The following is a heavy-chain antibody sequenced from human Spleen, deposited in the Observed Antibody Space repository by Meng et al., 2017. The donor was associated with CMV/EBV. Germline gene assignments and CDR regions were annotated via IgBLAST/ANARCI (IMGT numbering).Heavy chain of an antibody. CDR3: ARRQPGSASDY. CDR2: INHSGST. V-gene: IGHV4-34*01. J-gene: IGHJ4*02. D-gene: IGHD1-26*01. Sequence: SETLSLTCAVYGGSFSGYYWSWIRQPPGKGLEWIREINHSGSTNYNPSLKSRVTISVDTSKNQFSLKLSSVTAADTAVYYCARRQPGSASDYWGQGTLVTVSS. CDR1: GGSFSGYY.